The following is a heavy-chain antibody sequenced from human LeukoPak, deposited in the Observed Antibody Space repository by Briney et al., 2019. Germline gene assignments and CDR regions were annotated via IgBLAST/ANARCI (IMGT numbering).Heavy chain of an antibody. J-gene: IGHJ4*02. CDR3: ARDRFYYDSSGYSKTFDY. Sequence: PSETLSLTCAVYGGSFSGYYWSWIRQPPGKGLEWIGEINHSGSTNYNPSPKSRVTISVDTSKNQFSLKLSSVTAADTAVYYCARDRFYYDSSGYSKTFDYWGQGTLVTVSS. CDR1: GGSFSGYY. D-gene: IGHD3-22*01. V-gene: IGHV4-34*01. CDR2: INHSGST.